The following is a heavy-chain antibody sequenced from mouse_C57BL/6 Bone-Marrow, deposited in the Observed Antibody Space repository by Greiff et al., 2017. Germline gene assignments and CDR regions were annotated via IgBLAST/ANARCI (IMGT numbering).Heavy chain of an antibody. CDR3: ARSPGYSYWYFDV. Sequence: VKLKESGPGLVAPSQSLSITCTVSGFSLTSYSISWVRQPPGKGLEWLGVIWTGGGPNFNSALKSRLSISKDNSKSQVFLKMNSLQTDDTARYYCARSPGYSYWYFDVWGTGTTVTVSS. CDR2: IWTGGGP. V-gene: IGHV2-9-1*01. CDR1: GFSLTSYS. J-gene: IGHJ1*03. D-gene: IGHD2-3*01.